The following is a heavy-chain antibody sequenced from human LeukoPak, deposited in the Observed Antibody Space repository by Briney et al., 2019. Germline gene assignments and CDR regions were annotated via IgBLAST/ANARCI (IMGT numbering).Heavy chain of an antibody. V-gene: IGHV3-23*01. CDR1: GFTFSSYA. J-gene: IGHJ5*02. CDR2: VTGGGGGT. D-gene: IGHD3-3*01. Sequence: GESLRLSCAASGFTFSSYALTWVRQAPGKGLEWVSTVTGGGGGTYYADSVKGRFTISRDNAKNSLYLQMNSLRAEDTAVYYCARDFINYDFWSGYSTHWFDPWGQGTLVTVSS. CDR3: ARDFINYDFWSGYSTHWFDP.